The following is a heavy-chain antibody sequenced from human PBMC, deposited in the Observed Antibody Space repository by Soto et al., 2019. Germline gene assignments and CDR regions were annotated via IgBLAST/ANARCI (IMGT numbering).Heavy chain of an antibody. CDR3: AKDRPRAAKTVTTSLFDY. Sequence: GGSLRLSCAASGFTFSSYAMSWVRQAPGKGLEWVSAISGSGGSTYYADSVKGRFTISRDNSKNTLYLQMNSLRAEDTAVYYCAKDRPRAAKTVTTSLFDYWGQGTLVTVSS. J-gene: IGHJ4*02. CDR2: ISGSGGST. D-gene: IGHD4-4*01. V-gene: IGHV3-23*01. CDR1: GFTFSSYA.